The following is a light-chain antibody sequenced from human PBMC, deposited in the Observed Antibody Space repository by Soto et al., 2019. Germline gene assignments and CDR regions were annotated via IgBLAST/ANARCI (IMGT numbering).Light chain of an antibody. CDR2: DAS. CDR3: QQSYSTRLMYT. CDR1: QSISSW. Sequence: DIQMTQSPSTLSASVGDRVTITCRASQSISSWLAWYQQKPGKAPKLLIYDASSLESGVPSRFSGSGSGTDFTLTISSLQPEDFATYYCQQSYSTRLMYTFGQGTKLEIK. V-gene: IGKV1-5*01. J-gene: IGKJ2*01.